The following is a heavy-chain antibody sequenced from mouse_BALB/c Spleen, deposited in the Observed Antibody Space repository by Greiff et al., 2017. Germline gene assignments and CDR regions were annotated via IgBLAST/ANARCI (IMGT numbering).Heavy chain of an antibody. Sequence: EVLLVESGGGLVQPGGSRKLSCAASGFTFSSFGMHWVRQAPEKGLEWVAYISSGSSTIYYADTVKGRFTISRDNPNNTLFLQMTSLRTEDTAIYYCARRYDYDVDAMDYWGQGTSVTVSS. CDR3: ARRYDYDVDAMDY. V-gene: IGHV5-17*02. CDR1: GFTFSSFG. D-gene: IGHD2-4*01. CDR2: ISSGSSTI. J-gene: IGHJ4*01.